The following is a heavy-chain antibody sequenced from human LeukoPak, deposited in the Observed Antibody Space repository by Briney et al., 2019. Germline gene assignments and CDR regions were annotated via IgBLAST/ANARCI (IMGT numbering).Heavy chain of an antibody. J-gene: IGHJ4*02. CDR3: AKVRRCSSTSCYDPFDY. V-gene: IGHV3-23*01. CDR2: ISGSGGST. D-gene: IGHD2-2*01. Sequence: GGSLRLSCAASGFTFSSYAMSWVRQAPGKGLEWVSAISGSGGSTYYADSVKSRFTISRDNSKNTLYLQMNSLRAEDTAVYYCAKVRRCSSTSCYDPFDYWGQGTLVTVSS. CDR1: GFTFSSYA.